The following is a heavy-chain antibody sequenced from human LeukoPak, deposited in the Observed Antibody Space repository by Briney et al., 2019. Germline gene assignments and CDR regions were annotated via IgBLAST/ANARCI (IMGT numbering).Heavy chain of an antibody. CDR2: TSSSSSYI. J-gene: IGHJ4*02. CDR1: GFTFSSYS. Sequence: PGGSLRLSCAASGFTFSSYSTNWVRQAPGKGLEWVSSTSSSSSYIYYADSVKGRFTISRDNAKNSLYLQMNSLRAEDTAVYYCITGDDYVWGSYRSDYWGQGTLVTVSS. D-gene: IGHD3-16*02. V-gene: IGHV3-21*01. CDR3: ITGDDYVWGSYRSDY.